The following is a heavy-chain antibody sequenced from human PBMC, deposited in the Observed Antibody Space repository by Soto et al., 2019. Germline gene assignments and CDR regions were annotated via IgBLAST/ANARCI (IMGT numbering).Heavy chain of an antibody. D-gene: IGHD6-13*01. CDR2: ISGSGGST. CDR1: GFTFSSYA. J-gene: IGHJ4*02. CDR3: VPPLYRSRLDY. V-gene: IGHV3-23*01. Sequence: WVSLRLSCAASGFTFSSYAMSWVRQAAWNGLEWVSAISGSGGSTYYADSVKGRFTISRDNSKTTLYLQMNRLRPEGPVLYFCVPPLYRSRLDYWGEGTLVTVSS.